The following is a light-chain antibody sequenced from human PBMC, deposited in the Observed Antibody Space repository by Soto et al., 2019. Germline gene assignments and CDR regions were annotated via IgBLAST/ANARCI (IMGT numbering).Light chain of an antibody. CDR3: QHYADSPHT. CDR2: GAS. Sequence: EKVMTQSPATLSVSPGESATLSCRASQSVNRNLAWYQQKPGQTPRLLIYGASTRAAGVPVRFSGSGSGTDFNLTISSLQSEDFAVYYCQHYADSPHTFGQGTKLEIK. V-gene: IGKV3-15*01. J-gene: IGKJ2*01. CDR1: QSVNRN.